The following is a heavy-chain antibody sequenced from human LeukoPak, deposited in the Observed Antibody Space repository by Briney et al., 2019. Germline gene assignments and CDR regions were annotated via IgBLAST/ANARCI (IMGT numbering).Heavy chain of an antibody. CDR3: AKESVRYSSSGEGQK. J-gene: IGHJ4*02. V-gene: IGHV3-23*01. CDR2: ISGSGGST. Sequence: PGGSLRLSXAASGFTFSSYAMSWVRQSPGKGLEWVSAISGSGGSTYYADSVKGRFTISRDNSKNTLYLQMNSLRAEDTAVYYCAKESVRYSSSGEGQKWGQGTLVTVSS. D-gene: IGHD6-13*01. CDR1: GFTFSSYA.